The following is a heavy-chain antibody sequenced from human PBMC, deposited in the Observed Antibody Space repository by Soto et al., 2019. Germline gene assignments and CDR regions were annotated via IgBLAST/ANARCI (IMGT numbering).Heavy chain of an antibody. CDR2: MNPNSGNT. V-gene: IGHV1-8*01. CDR1: GYTFTSYD. J-gene: IGHJ6*03. CDR3: ARGGDIVVVPAATRRDYYYYYYMAV. D-gene: IGHD2-2*01. Sequence: QVQLVQSGAEVKKPGASVKVSCKASGYTFTSYDINWVRQATGQGLEWMGWMNPNSGNTGYAQKFQGRVTTTRNNSTSTADMELSSLRSEDTAGYYFARGGDIVVVPAATRRDYYYYYYMAVWGKGTTVTVSS.